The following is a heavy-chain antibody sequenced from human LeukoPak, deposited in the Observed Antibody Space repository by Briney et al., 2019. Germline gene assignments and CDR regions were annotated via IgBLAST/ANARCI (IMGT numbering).Heavy chain of an antibody. V-gene: IGHV3-48*03. CDR1: GFTFSSYK. CDR3: ARHPLDPSGYLIDY. CDR2: ISSSGSTI. Sequence: GGSLRPSCAASGFTFSSYKMNWVRQAPGKGLEWVSYISSSGSTIYYADSVKGRFTISRDNAKNSLYLQMNSLRAEDTAVYYCARHPLDPSGYLIDYWGQGTLVTVSS. J-gene: IGHJ4*02. D-gene: IGHD3-22*01.